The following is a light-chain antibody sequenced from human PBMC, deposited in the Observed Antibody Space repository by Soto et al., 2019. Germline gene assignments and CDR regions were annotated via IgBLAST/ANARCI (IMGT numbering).Light chain of an antibody. CDR2: DVS. CDR3: SSYTSSSTLSTYV. CDR1: SSDVGGYNY. V-gene: IGLV2-14*03. J-gene: IGLJ1*01. Sequence: QSALTQPASVSGSPGQSITISCTGTSSDVGGYNYVSWYQHHPGKAPKLMIYDVSNRPSGVSNRFSGSKSGNTASLIISGLQPEDEADYYCSSYTSSSTLSTYVFGTGTKLTVL.